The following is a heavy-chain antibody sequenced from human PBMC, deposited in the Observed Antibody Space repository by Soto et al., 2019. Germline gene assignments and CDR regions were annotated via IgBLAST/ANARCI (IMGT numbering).Heavy chain of an antibody. J-gene: IGHJ5*02. CDR2: LNPDNGNT. CDR3: ARGIATGQLDP. CDR1: GYTFTRYT. V-gene: IGHV1-3*01. D-gene: IGHD2-15*01. Sequence: QVQLVQSGAEVKKPGASVKISCKASGYTFTRYTMNWVRQAPGQRLEWMGWLNPDNGNTKSSQKFQDRVIITRDTSASTAYMYLSSMRSEDTAVYYCARGIATGQLDPWGQGTLVTVSS.